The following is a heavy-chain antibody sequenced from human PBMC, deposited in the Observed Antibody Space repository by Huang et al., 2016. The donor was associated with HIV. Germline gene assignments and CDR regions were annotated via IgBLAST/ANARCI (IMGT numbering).Heavy chain of an antibody. J-gene: IGHJ6*03. CDR1: GFSLSTSGMC. Sequence: QVTLRESGPALVKPTQTLTLTCTFSGFSLSTSGMCVSWIRQPPGKALEWLARIDWNDDKYDSTSLKTRLTISKDTSKNQVVLTMTTMDPVDTATYYCARTVRGSYYFYYYYVDVWGKGTTVTVSS. CDR3: ARTVRGSYYFYYYYVDV. CDR2: IDWNDDK. D-gene: IGHD1-26*01. V-gene: IGHV2-70*15.